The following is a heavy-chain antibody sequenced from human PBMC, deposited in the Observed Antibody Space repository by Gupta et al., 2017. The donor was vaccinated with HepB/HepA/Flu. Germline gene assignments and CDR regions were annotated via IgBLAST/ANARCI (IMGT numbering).Heavy chain of an antibody. CDR3: AKGKRSSGWMENFDP. D-gene: IGHD6-19*01. CDR1: GLTFNNHA. CDR2: IGGSSSST. Sequence: EVQLLESGGGLVQPGGSLRLSCAASGLTFNNHAMSWVRQAPGKGLEWLSAIGGSSSSTYYADSVKGRFTISRDNSKNTLYLEMNSLRAEDTAVYYCAKGKRSSGWMENFDPWGQGTLVTVSS. V-gene: IGHV3-23*01. J-gene: IGHJ5*02.